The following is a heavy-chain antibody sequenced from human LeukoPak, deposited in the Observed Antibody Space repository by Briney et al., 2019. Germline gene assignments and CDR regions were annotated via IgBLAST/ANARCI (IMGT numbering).Heavy chain of an antibody. CDR3: ARVALGRRWLPSSYYYGMDV. CDR1: GGTFSSYA. J-gene: IGHJ6*02. Sequence: SVKVSCKASGGTFSSYAISWVRQAPGQGLEWMGGIIPIVGTANYAQKFQGRVTITADESTSTAYMELSSLRSEDTAVYYCARVALGRRWLPSSYYYGMDVWGQGTTVTVSS. CDR2: IIPIVGTA. V-gene: IGHV1-69*13. D-gene: IGHD5-24*01.